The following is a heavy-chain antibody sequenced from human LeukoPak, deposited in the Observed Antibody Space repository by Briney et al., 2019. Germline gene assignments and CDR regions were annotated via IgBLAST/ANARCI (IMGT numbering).Heavy chain of an antibody. V-gene: IGHV1-3*01. CDR1: GYTFTSYA. Sequence: ASVTVSCKASGYTFTSYAMHWVRQAPGQRLEWMGWINAGDGNTKYSQKFQGRVTITRDTSASTAYMDLSSLRSEDTAVYYCARVQLWLHYYGMDVWGQGTTVTVSS. CDR3: ARVQLWLHYYGMDV. D-gene: IGHD5-18*01. J-gene: IGHJ6*02. CDR2: INAGDGNT.